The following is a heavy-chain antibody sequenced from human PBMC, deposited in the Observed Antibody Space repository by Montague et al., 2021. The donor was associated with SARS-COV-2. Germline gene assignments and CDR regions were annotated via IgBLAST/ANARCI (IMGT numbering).Heavy chain of an antibody. CDR2: IYDGGAV. Sequence: SETLSLTCTVSGGSITGYYWCRLRRSPGKGLEWIAYIYDGGAVNYNPSLGSRVTISTDTSKNQLSLKVNSVTAADTAVYYCVRDHPYGGPRGAYDIWGQGTVVTVSS. V-gene: IGHV4-59*01. CDR3: VRDHPYGGPRGAYDI. J-gene: IGHJ3*02. CDR1: GGSITGYY. D-gene: IGHD4-23*01.